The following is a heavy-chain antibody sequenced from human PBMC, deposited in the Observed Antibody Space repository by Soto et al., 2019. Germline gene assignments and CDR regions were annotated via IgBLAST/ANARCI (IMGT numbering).Heavy chain of an antibody. J-gene: IGHJ2*01. CDR1: GGSISSSSYY. CDR2: IYYSGST. CDR3: ATSSVSRLLNHWYFDL. Sequence: PSETLSLTCTVSGGSISSSSYYWGWIRQPPGKGLEWIGSIYYSGSTYYNPSLKSRVTISIDTSNNQFSLKLSSVTAADTAVYYCATSSVSRLLNHWYFDLWGRGTLVTVSS. V-gene: IGHV4-39*01.